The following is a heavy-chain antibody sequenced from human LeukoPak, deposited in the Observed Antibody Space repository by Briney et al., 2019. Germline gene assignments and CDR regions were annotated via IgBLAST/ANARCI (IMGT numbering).Heavy chain of an antibody. Sequence: ASVKVSCKASGYTFTSYDINWVRQATGQGLEWMGWMNPNSGNTGYAQKFQGRVTMTRNTSISTAYMELSSLRSEDIDVYYCARHPVGLLVWFGEPFDYWGQGTLVTVSS. CDR1: GYTFTSYD. J-gene: IGHJ4*02. CDR2: MNPNSGNT. V-gene: IGHV1-8*01. CDR3: ARHPVGLLVWFGEPFDY. D-gene: IGHD3-10*01.